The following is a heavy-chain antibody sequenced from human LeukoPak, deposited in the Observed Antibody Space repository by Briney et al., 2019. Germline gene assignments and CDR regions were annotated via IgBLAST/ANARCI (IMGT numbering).Heavy chain of an antibody. CDR3: ARVDSSGYYYEIDY. V-gene: IGHV3-30*03. CDR1: GFTFSSYG. J-gene: IGHJ4*02. CDR2: ISYDGGNE. D-gene: IGHD3-22*01. Sequence: GGSLRLSCAASGFTFSSYGMHWVRQAPGKGLEWVAVISYDGGNEYYADSVKGRFTISKDNSKNTLYLQMNSLRAEDTAVYYCARVDSSGYYYEIDYWGQGTLVTVSS.